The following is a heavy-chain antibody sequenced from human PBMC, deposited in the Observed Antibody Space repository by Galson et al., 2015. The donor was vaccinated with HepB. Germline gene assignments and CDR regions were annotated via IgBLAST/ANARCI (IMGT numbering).Heavy chain of an antibody. CDR2: IIPIFGTA. CDR1: GGTFSSYA. CDR3: ARIYSSSSDYYYYGMDV. D-gene: IGHD6-6*01. J-gene: IGHJ6*02. V-gene: IGHV1-69*06. Sequence: SVKVSCKASGGTFSSYAISWVRQAPGQGLEWMGGIIPIFGTANYAQKFQGRVTITADKSTSTAYMELSSLRSEDTAVYYCARIYSSSSDYYYYGMDVWGQGTTVTVSS.